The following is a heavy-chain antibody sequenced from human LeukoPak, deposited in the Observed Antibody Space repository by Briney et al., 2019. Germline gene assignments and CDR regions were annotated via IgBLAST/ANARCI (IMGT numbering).Heavy chain of an antibody. V-gene: IGHV3-23*01. J-gene: IGHJ4*02. CDR3: AKFGRAGGGY. CDR1: GFTFSSYA. Sequence: GGFLRLSCAASGFTFSSYAMSWVRQAPGKGLEWVSAISGSGGSTYYADSVKGRFTISRDNSKNTLYLQMSSLRAEDTAVYYCAKFGRAGGGYWGQGTLVTVSS. CDR2: ISGSGGST. D-gene: IGHD1-14*01.